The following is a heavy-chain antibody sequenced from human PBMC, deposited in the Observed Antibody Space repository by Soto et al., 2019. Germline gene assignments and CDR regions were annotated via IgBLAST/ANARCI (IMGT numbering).Heavy chain of an antibody. D-gene: IGHD2-15*01. CDR2: INHSGST. J-gene: IGHJ4*02. CDR1: VGSFSGYY. CDR3: ARYCSGGSCYGFDY. Sequence: PSKTLSLTCAVYVGSFSGYYWSWIRQPPGKGLEWIGEINHSGSTNYNPSLKSRVTISVDTSKNQFSLKLSAVTAADTAVYYCARYCSGGSCYGFDYWGQGTLVTVSS. V-gene: IGHV4-34*01.